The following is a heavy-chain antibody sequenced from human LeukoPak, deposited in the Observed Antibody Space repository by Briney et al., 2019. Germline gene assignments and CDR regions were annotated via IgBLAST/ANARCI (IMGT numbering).Heavy chain of an antibody. CDR1: GFTFSSYE. CDR3: ARLSGYCGGACYFSIDY. J-gene: IGHJ4*02. CDR2: ISSSGSTM. Sequence: GGSLRLSCAASGFTFSSYEMNWVRQAPGKGLEWVSYISSSGSTMYYADSVKGRFTISRDNAKNSLYLQMNSLRAEDTAVYYCARLSGYCGGACYFSIDYWGRGTLVTVSS. D-gene: IGHD2-21*02. V-gene: IGHV3-48*03.